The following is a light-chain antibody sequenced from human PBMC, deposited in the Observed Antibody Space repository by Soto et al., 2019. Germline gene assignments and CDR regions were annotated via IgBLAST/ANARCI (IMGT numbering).Light chain of an antibody. Sequence: QSALTQPASVSGSPGQSITISCTGTISDVGGYNYVSWYQQHPGKAPKLMIYEVSNRPSGVSNRFSGSKSGNTASLTISGRQAYDEADYYCSSYTSSSIPYVFGTGTKLTVL. CDR1: ISDVGGYNY. CDR2: EVS. J-gene: IGLJ1*01. CDR3: SSYTSSSIPYV. V-gene: IGLV2-14*01.